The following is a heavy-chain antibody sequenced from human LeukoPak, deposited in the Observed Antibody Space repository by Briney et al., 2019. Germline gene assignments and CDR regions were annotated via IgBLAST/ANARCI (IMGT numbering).Heavy chain of an antibody. J-gene: IGHJ3*02. CDR1: GFSFSSYG. V-gene: IGHV3-30*02. D-gene: IGHD1-26*01. CDR2: IRYDGSKK. Sequence: GGSLRLSCVASGFSFSSYGMHWVRQAPGKGLEWVAFIRYDGSKKNYADSVKGRFTISRDNAKNSLYLQMNSLRAEDTAVYYCARSRWEGSAFDIWGQGTMVTVSS. CDR3: ARSRWEGSAFDI.